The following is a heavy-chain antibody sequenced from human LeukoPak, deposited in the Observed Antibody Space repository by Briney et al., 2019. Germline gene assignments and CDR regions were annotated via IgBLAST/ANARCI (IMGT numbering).Heavy chain of an antibody. CDR1: GGSLSSYY. Sequence: SETLSLTCTVSGGSLSSYYCSWIRQPAGKGLEWIGRIYTSGSTNYNPSLKSRVTMSVDTSKNQFSLKLSSVTAADTAVYYCARDQGTTMIVGLPDYWGQGTLVTVSS. V-gene: IGHV4-4*07. J-gene: IGHJ4*02. D-gene: IGHD3-22*01. CDR2: IYTSGST. CDR3: ARDQGTTMIVGLPDY.